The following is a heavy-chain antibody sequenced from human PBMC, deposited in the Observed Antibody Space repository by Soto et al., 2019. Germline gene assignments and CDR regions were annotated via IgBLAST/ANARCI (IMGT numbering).Heavy chain of an antibody. CDR2: ISAYNGDT. CDR3: ARDVFGGRLDN. J-gene: IGHJ4*02. V-gene: IGHV1-18*04. Sequence: ASVKVSCKASGYTFSTYGFSWVRQAPGQGLEWMGWISAYNGDTINVQKFQGRVTMTTETSTSTAYMELRSLRSDDTAVYYCARDVFGGRLDNWGQGTLVTVSS. CDR1: GYTFSTYG. D-gene: IGHD2-15*01.